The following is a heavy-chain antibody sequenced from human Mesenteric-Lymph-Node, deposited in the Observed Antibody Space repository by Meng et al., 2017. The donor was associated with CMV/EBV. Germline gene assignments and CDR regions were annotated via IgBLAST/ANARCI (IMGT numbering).Heavy chain of an antibody. CDR1: GLSFSDYA. CDR3: AREAYGDYAVGY. Sequence: GESLKISCAASGLSFSDYAMSWVRQAPGKGLEWVSSISSSSSFIYYAHSVEGRFIISRDNAKNSLYLQMNSLRAEDTAVYYCAREAYGDYAVGYWGQGTLVTVSS. J-gene: IGHJ4*02. CDR2: ISSSSSFI. D-gene: IGHD4-17*01. V-gene: IGHV3-21*01.